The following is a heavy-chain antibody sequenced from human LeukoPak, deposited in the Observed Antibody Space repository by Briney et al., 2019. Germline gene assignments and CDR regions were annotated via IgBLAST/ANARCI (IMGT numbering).Heavy chain of an antibody. J-gene: IGHJ4*02. Sequence: GGSLRLSCAASGFTFSSYATSWVRQAPGKGLEWVSAISGSGGSTYYADSVKGRFTISRDNSKNTLYLQMNSLRAEDTAVYYCAKVRWLVTKFLFDYWGQGTLVTVSS. D-gene: IGHD6-19*01. V-gene: IGHV3-23*01. CDR2: ISGSGGST. CDR3: AKVRWLVTKFLFDY. CDR1: GFTFSSYA.